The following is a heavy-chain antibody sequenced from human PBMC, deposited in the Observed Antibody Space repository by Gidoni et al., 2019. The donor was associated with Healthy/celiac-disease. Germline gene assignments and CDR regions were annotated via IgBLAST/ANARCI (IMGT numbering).Heavy chain of an antibody. Sequence: QVQLVESGGGVVQPGRFLRLSCAASGFPFSSYGMHWVRPAPGKGLEWVAVIWYDGSNKYYADSVKGRFTISRDNSKNTLYLQMNSLRAEDTAVYYCARGGELFGRGMDVWGQGTTVTVSS. CDR1: GFPFSSYG. V-gene: IGHV3-33*01. J-gene: IGHJ6*02. CDR3: ARGGELFGRGMDV. D-gene: IGHD3-3*01. CDR2: IWYDGSNK.